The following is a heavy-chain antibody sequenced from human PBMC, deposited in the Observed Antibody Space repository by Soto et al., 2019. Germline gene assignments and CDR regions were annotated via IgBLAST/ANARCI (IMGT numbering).Heavy chain of an antibody. J-gene: IGHJ6*02. CDR2: IIPIFGTA. D-gene: IGHD2-2*01. Sequence: QVQLVQSGAEVKKPGSSVKVSCKASGGTFSSYAISWVRQAPGQGLEWMGGIIPIFGTANYAQKFQGRVTITADESTSTAYMELSSLRSEDTAVYYCARTGGYCSSTSCPDLYYYYGMDVWGQGTTVTVS. CDR3: ARTGGYCSSTSCPDLYYYYGMDV. V-gene: IGHV1-69*01. CDR1: GGTFSSYA.